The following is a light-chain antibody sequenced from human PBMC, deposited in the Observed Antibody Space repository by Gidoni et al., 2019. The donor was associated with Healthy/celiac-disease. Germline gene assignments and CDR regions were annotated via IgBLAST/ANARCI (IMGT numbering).Light chain of an antibody. Sequence: DIVLTQSPATLSLSPGESATLSCRASQSVSSYLAWYQQKPGQAPRLLIYDASNRATGIPARFSGSGSGTDFTLTISRLEPEDFAVYYCQQRSNWPLTFGGGTKVEIK. CDR1: QSVSSY. V-gene: IGKV3-11*01. CDR2: DAS. CDR3: QQRSNWPLT. J-gene: IGKJ4*01.